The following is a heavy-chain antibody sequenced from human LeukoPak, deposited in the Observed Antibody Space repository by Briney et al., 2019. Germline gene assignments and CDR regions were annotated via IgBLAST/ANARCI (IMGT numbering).Heavy chain of an antibody. CDR3: AAGDTNLYSKAPEDV. CDR1: GYTFTNYD. J-gene: IGHJ6*02. V-gene: IGHV1-2*02. D-gene: IGHD2-21*01. Sequence: ASVKVSCKASGYTFTNYDISWVRQAPGQGLEWMGWINPNSGGTNYAQKFQGRVTMTRDTSISTAYMELSRLRSDDTAVYYCAAGDTNLYSKAPEDVWGQGTTVTVSS. CDR2: INPNSGGT.